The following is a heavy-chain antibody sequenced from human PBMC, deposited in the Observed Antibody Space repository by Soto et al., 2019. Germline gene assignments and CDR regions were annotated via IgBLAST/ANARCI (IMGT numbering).Heavy chain of an antibody. CDR1: GYMFSTYD. J-gene: IGHJ5*02. D-gene: IGHD1-20*01. V-gene: IGHV1-8*01. CDR3: ARDHRYNWNDEGWFDP. CDR2: LNPNSGNT. Sequence: QVQLVQSGAEVKKPGASVKVSCKASGYMFSTYDINWVRRAPGQGLEWMGWLNPNSGNTGYAQKFQGRVTMTRNTSINTAYMELSSLGSDDTAVYYCARDHRYNWNDEGWFDPWGQGTLVTVSS.